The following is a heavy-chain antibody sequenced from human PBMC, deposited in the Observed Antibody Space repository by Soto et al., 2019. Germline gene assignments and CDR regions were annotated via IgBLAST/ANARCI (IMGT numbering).Heavy chain of an antibody. CDR2: VDGSSSII. D-gene: IGHD3-10*01. CDR1: GLTFSTFG. V-gene: IGHV3-48*01. CDR3: ARGQYGADNWFDP. J-gene: IGHJ5*02. Sequence: VQLVESGGGVVQPGGSLRLSCVASGLTFSTFGMNWVRQAPGKGLEWVAYVDGSSSIIHYTDSVKGRFTISRDNVQNSLYLRMNSLRAEDSALYYCARGQYGADNWFDPWGQGTLVTVSS.